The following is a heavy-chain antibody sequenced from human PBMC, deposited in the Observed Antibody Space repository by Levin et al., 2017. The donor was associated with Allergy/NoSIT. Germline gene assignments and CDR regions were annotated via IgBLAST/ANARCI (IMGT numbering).Heavy chain of an antibody. CDR2: INPNSGGT. D-gene: IGHD5-18*01. CDR1: GYSFTGYY. V-gene: IGHV1-2*02. Sequence: GESLKISCKASGYSFTGYYLHWVRQAPGQGLEWMGWINPNSGGTNYAQKFQGRVTMTRDTSISTAYMELSRLRSDDTALYYCARVPGTYSYGYRETDYWGQGTLVTVSS. J-gene: IGHJ4*02. CDR3: ARVPGTYSYGYRETDY.